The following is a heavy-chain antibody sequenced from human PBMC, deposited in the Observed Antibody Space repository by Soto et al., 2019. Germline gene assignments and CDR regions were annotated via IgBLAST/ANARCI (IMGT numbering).Heavy chain of an antibody. CDR2: IWYDGSNK. CDR3: ARDGGTLRASFLDY. V-gene: IGHV3-33*01. J-gene: IGHJ4*02. D-gene: IGHD3-16*01. Sequence: SLRLSCAASGFTFSSYGMHWVRQAPGKGLEWVAVIWYDGSNKYYADSVKGRFTISRDNSKNTLYLQMNSLRAEDTAVYYCARDGGTLRASFLDYWGQGTLVSVS. CDR1: GFTFSSYG.